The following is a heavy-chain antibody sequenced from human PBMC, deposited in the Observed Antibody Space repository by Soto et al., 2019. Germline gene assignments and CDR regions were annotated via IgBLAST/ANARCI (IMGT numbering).Heavy chain of an antibody. Sequence: EVQLVESGGGLVQPGGSLRLSCAASGFTFSSYDMHWVRQATGKGLELVSAIGTAGDTYYPGSVKVRVTISRENAKNSLYLQMNSLRAWDTAVYYCARGGGRVATPCFEPWGQGTLVTVSS. D-gene: IGHD5-12*01. CDR1: GFTFSSYD. CDR3: ARGGGRVATPCFEP. J-gene: IGHJ5*02. V-gene: IGHV3-13*04. CDR2: IGTAGDT.